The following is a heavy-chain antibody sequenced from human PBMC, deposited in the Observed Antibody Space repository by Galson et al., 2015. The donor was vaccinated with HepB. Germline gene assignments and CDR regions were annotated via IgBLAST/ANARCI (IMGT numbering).Heavy chain of an antibody. CDR3: ARDHPGDQSSGWYIDY. D-gene: IGHD6-19*01. Sequence: LSLTCAVYGGSFSGYYWSWIRQPPGKGLEWIGEINHSGSTNYNPSLRSRVTISVDTSKNQFSLKLSSVTAADTAVYYCARDHPGDQSSGWYIDYWGQGTLVTVSS. CDR2: INHSGST. J-gene: IGHJ4*02. CDR1: GGSFSGYY. V-gene: IGHV4-34*01.